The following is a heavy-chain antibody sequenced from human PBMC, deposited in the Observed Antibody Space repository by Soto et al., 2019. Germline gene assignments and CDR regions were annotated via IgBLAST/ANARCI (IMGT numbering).Heavy chain of an antibody. V-gene: IGHV1-2*02. J-gene: IGHJ5*02. CDR1: GYTFTASY. CDR2: INPNSGGT. D-gene: IGHD3-22*01. CDR3: ARGDFGSSANYNAGLCVP. Sequence: VQLVQSGAEVKKPGASVKVSCKASGYTFTASYMHWMRQAPRQGLEWMGWINPNSGGTKYAQKFQGRVAMTTDTCFSKAYMAVSRVESSDTAGYYCARGDFGSSANYNAGLCVPLGQGSPVTVSS.